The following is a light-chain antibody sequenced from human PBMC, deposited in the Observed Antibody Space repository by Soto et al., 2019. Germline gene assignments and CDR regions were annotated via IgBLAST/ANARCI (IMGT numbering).Light chain of an antibody. V-gene: IGKV1-39*01. CDR2: DVS. CDR3: QQSFSAPRT. Sequence: DIQMTQSPSSLSASVGDRVTVTSRASQSIGRYLNWYQQKPGKAPKLLIYDVSSLQTGVPSRFSGDESGTDFTLTISGLQPEDLATYYCQQSFSAPRTFGQGTKLEIQ. CDR1: QSIGRY. J-gene: IGKJ2*01.